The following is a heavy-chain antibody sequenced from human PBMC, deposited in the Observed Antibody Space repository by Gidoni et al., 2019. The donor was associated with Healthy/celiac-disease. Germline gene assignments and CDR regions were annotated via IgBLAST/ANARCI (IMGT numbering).Heavy chain of an antibody. J-gene: IGHJ5*02. Sequence: QLQLQESGPGLVKPSETLSLTCTVSGGSISSSSYYWGWIRQPPGKGLEWIGSIYYSGSTYYNPSLKSRVTISVDTSKNRFSLKLSSVTAADTAVYYCARRPNWNQNWFDPWGQGTLVTVSS. CDR3: ARRPNWNQNWFDP. D-gene: IGHD1-20*01. CDR2: IYYSGST. V-gene: IGHV4-39*01. CDR1: GGSISSSSYY.